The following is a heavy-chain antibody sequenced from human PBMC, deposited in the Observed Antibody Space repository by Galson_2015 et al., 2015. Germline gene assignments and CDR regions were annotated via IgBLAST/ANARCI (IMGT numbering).Heavy chain of an antibody. CDR3: ARGYYGSGTDY. CDR2: ISTLGSTM. CDR1: GFIFSSHN. V-gene: IGHV3-48*02. Sequence: SLRLSCAASGFIFSSHNMNWVRQAPGKGLEWVSHISTLGSTMYYADSVQGRFTISRDNAKNSLFLQMNSLRDEDTAVYYCARGYYGSGTDYWGQRTLVTVSS. J-gene: IGHJ4*02. D-gene: IGHD3-10*01.